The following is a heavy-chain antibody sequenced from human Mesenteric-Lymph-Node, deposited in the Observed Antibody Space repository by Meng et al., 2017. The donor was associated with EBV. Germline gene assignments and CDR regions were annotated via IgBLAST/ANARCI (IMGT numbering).Heavy chain of an antibody. D-gene: IGHD3-22*01. Sequence: QVRRLTVGARVKKAGASVKVSCKSSGYIFSHYGISWLRQAPGQGLEWMGWTSVYKGDTKYAQKVQGRVTMTTDTSTSTAYMELRSLRSDDTAVYYCARHFYDGRGLGWFDAWGQGTLVTVSS. J-gene: IGHJ5*02. CDR2: TSVYKGDT. CDR1: GYIFSHYG. CDR3: ARHFYDGRGLGWFDA. V-gene: IGHV1-18*01.